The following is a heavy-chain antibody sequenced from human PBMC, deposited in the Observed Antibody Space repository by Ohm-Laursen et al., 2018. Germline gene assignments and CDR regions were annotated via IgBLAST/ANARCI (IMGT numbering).Heavy chain of an antibody. CDR3: AKDFAHSGASYGMDV. CDR1: GFTFDDYA. CDR2: ISWNSGSI. D-gene: IGHD3-10*01. V-gene: IGHV3-9*01. Sequence: SLRLSCAASGFTFDDYAMHWVRQAPGKGLEWVSGISWNSGSIGYADSVKGRFTISRDNAKNSLYLQMNSLRAEDTALYYCAKDFAHSGASYGMDVWGQGTTVTVSS. J-gene: IGHJ6*02.